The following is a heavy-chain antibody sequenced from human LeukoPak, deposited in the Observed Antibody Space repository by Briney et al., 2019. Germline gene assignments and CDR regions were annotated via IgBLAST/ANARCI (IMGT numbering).Heavy chain of an antibody. CDR1: GFTVSSNY. CDR3: ARDSLGMSTLDS. CDR2: IYSGGST. D-gene: IGHD5/OR15-5a*01. Sequence: GGSLRLSCAASGFTVSSNYMSWVRQAPGKGLEWVSVIYSGGSTYYADSVKGRFTISRDSSKNTLYLQMNSLRAEDTAVYYCARDSLGMSTLDSWGQGTLVTVSS. V-gene: IGHV3-53*01. J-gene: IGHJ4*02.